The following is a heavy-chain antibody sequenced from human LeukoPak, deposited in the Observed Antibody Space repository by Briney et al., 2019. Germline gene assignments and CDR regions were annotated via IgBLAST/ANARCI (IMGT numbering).Heavy chain of an antibody. J-gene: IGHJ4*02. D-gene: IGHD6-13*01. Sequence: ASVKVSCKASGYTFTGYYMHWVRQAPGQGLEWMGWINPNSGGTNYAQKFQGRVTMTRDTSISTAYMELSRLRSDDTAVYYCARVPRRAAAGLDYWGQGTLVTVSS. CDR2: INPNSGGT. CDR1: GYTFTGYY. CDR3: ARVPRRAAAGLDY. V-gene: IGHV1-2*02.